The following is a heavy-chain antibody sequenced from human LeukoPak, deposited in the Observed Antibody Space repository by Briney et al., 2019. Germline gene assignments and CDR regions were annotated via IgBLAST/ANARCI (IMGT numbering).Heavy chain of an antibody. CDR1: GFTFSSYA. CDR3: AKSFSYDSLYYFDY. J-gene: IGHJ4*02. D-gene: IGHD3-22*01. Sequence: GGSLRLSCAASGFTFSSYAMSWVRQAPGKGLEWVSAISGSGGSTYYADSVKGWFTISRDNSKNTLYLQMNSLGAEDTAVYYCAKSFSYDSLYYFDYWGQGTLVTVSS. V-gene: IGHV3-23*01. CDR2: ISGSGGST.